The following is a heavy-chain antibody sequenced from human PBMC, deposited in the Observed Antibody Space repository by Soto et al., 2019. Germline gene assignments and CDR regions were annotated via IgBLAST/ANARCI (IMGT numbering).Heavy chain of an antibody. V-gene: IGHV1-18*01. CDR1: GYTFTNYG. J-gene: IGHJ2*01. D-gene: IGHD1-26*01. Sequence: QVQLVQSGAEVKKPGASVKVSCKASGYTFTNYGISWVRQAPGQGLEWMGWISGYNSNTNYVQKLQGRVTMTTDTPTSTAYRELRSLRSDDTAVYYCGRDGRVGGYFDLWGRGTLVTVSS. CDR3: GRDGRVGGYFDL. CDR2: ISGYNSNT.